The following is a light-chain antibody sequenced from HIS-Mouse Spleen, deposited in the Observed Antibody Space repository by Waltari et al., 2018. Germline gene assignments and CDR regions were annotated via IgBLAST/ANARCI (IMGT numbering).Light chain of an antibody. CDR2: DAS. J-gene: IGKJ3*01. CDR3: QQFNSYPPFT. CDR1: QGISSA. Sequence: AIQLTQSPPSLSASVGDSVTITCRASQGISSALAWYQQKPGKAPKLLIYDASSLESGVPSRFSGSGSGTDFTLTISSLQPEDFATYYCQQFNSYPPFTFGPGTKVDIK. V-gene: IGKV1-13*02.